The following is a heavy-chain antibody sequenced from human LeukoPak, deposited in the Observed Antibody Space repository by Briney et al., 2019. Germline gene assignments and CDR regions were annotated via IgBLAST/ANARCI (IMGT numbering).Heavy chain of an antibody. D-gene: IGHD3-16*01. J-gene: IGHJ4*02. CDR2: IGGTGVRT. CDR3: AKDRLGGPYFFHY. V-gene: IGHV3-23*01. Sequence: GGSLRLSCAASGFTFSSYAMSWVRQAPGKGLEWVSTIGGTGVRTYYADSVKGRFTISRDNSKNTLYLQINSLRAEDTAVYFCAKDRLGGPYFFHYWGQGTLVTVSS. CDR1: GFTFSSYA.